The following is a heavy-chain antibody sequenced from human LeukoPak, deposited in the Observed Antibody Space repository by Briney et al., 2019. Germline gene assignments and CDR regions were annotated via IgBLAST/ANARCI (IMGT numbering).Heavy chain of an antibody. CDR3: AKGRSGAHSNYVYYFDY. V-gene: IGHV3-23*01. Sequence: GGSLRLSCAASGFTFSSHPMSWVRQAPGKGLEWVSAISGSGGSTYYADSVKGRFTISRDNSKNTLFLQMNSLRAEDTALYYCAKGRSGAHSNYVYYFDYWGQGTLVTVSS. D-gene: IGHD4-11*01. CDR2: ISGSGGST. J-gene: IGHJ4*02. CDR1: GFTFSSHP.